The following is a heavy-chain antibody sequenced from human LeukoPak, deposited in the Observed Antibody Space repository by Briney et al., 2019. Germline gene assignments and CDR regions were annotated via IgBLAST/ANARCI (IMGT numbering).Heavy chain of an antibody. Sequence: RRSLRLSCAASGFTFSSYSMNRVRQAPGKGLEWVSSISSSSSYIYYADSVKGRFTISRDNAKNSLYLQMNSLRAEDTAVYYCARENYYGSGSQYFDYWGQGTLVTVSS. J-gene: IGHJ4*02. V-gene: IGHV3-21*01. CDR1: GFTFSSYS. CDR2: ISSSSSYI. CDR3: ARENYYGSGSQYFDY. D-gene: IGHD3-10*01.